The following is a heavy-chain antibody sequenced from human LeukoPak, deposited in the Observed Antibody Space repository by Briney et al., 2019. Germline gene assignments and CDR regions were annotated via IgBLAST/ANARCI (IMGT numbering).Heavy chain of an antibody. CDR3: ASTPNWNYAMDY. CDR2: ISSSGSTI. V-gene: IGHV3-11*01. CDR1: GFTVSDYY. J-gene: IGHJ4*02. D-gene: IGHD1-7*01. Sequence: PGGSLRLSCAASGFTVSDYYMSWIRQAPGKGLEWVSYISSSGSTIYYADSVKGRFTISRDNAKNSLYLQMNSLRAEDTAVYYCASTPNWNYAMDYWGQGTLVTVSS.